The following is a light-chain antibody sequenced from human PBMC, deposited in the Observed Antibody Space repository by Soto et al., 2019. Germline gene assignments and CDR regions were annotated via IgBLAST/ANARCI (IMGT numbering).Light chain of an antibody. CDR1: QTISNY. CDR2: GAS. Sequence: DIQMTQSPASLAASLGDRITISCRASQTISNYLNWYHQKPGEAPKILIYGASTLQSGVPSSVSGSGSGTEFTLSIRSPQPDDFGTYYCHHSYHVPFTFGPGTKVEVK. J-gene: IGKJ3*01. V-gene: IGKV1-39*01. CDR3: HHSYHVPFT.